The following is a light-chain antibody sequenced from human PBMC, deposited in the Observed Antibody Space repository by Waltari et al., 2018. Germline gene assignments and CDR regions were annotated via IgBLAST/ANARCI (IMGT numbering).Light chain of an antibody. CDR3: QQYKSSLWT. V-gene: IGKV1-5*03. CDR2: KAS. CDR1: QSISSW. J-gene: IGKJ1*01. Sequence: DIQMTQSPSTLSASVGYRVIITCRASQSISSWLAWYQQKPGKAPKLLIYKASSLQTGVPSRFSGSGSGTEFTLTISSLQPDDFATYYCQQYKSSLWTFGQGTKVDIK.